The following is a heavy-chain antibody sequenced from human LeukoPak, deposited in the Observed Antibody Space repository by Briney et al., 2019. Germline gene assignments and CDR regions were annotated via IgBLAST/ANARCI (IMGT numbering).Heavy chain of an antibody. D-gene: IGHD6-19*01. CDR2: IRYDGSNK. J-gene: IGHJ4*02. Sequence: GGSLRLSCAASGFTFSNYGMHWVRQAPGKGLEWVAFIRYDGSNKYYADSVKGRFTISRDNSKNTLYLQMNSLRAEDTAVYYCAKARSDIAVATFDYWGQGTLVTVSS. CDR3: AKARSDIAVATFDY. CDR1: GFTFSNYG. V-gene: IGHV3-30*02.